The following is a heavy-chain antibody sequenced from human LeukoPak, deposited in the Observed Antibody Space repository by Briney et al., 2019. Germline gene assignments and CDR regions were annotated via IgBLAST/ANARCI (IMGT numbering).Heavy chain of an antibody. D-gene: IGHD3-9*01. V-gene: IGHV1-69*13. CDR2: IIPLFGTA. CDR1: GGTFSSYA. CDR3: ARGGVLRYFDNPSMDV. J-gene: IGHJ6*04. Sequence: ASVKVSCEASGGTFSSYAISWVRQAPGQGLEWMGGIIPLFGTANYAQKFQGRVTITADESTSTAYMELSSLRSEDTAVYYCARGGVLRYFDNPSMDVWGKGTTVTISS.